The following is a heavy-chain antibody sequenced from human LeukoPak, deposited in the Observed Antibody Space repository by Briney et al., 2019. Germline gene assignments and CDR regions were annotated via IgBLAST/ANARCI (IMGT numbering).Heavy chain of an antibody. CDR2: FDPEDGET. CDR1: GYTLTELS. J-gene: IGHJ3*02. D-gene: IGHD3-10*01. Sequence: ASVKVSCKVSGYTLTELSMHWVRQAPGKGLEWMGGFDPEDGETIYAQKFQGRVTMTEDTSTDAAYMELSSLRSEDTAVYYCATESRITMVWGGAFDIWGQGTMVTVSS. CDR3: ATESRITMVWGGAFDI. V-gene: IGHV1-24*01.